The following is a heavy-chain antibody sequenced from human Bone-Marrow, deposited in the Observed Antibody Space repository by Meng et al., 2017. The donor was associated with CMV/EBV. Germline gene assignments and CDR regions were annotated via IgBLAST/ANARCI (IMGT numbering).Heavy chain of an antibody. CDR2: INHSGST. Sequence: SETLSLTCAVYGGSFSGYYWSWIRQPPGKGLEWIGEINHSGSTNYNPSLKSRVTISVDTSKNQFSLKLSSVTAADTAAYYCARGRENLPDCSSTSCYRVGYYGMDVCGQGTTVTVSS. V-gene: IGHV4-34*01. CDR1: GGSFSGYY. CDR3: ARGRENLPDCSSTSCYRVGYYGMDV. J-gene: IGHJ6*02. D-gene: IGHD2-2*02.